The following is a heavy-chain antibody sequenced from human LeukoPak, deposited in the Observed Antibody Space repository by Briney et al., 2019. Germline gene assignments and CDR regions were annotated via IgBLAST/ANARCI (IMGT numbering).Heavy chain of an antibody. J-gene: IGHJ4*02. V-gene: IGHV3-23*01. CDR1: GFTFSSYA. D-gene: IGHD2-2*02. CDR2: ISGSGGST. Sequence: TGGSLRLSCAASGFTFSSYAMSWVRQAPGKGLEWVSAISGSGGSTYYADSVKGRFTISRDNSKNTLYLQMNSLRAEDTAVYYCAKAYCSSTSCHIDYWGQGTLVTVSS. CDR3: AKAYCSSTSCHIDY.